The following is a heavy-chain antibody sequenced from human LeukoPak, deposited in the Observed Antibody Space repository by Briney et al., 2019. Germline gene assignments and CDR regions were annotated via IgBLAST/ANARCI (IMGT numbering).Heavy chain of an antibody. CDR2: IDPGDSET. J-gene: IGHJ3*02. CDR3: ARLDDGFDI. V-gene: IGHV5-51*01. Sequence: HGESLKISCKGSGYRFTRYWIGWGGQMPGKGLEWMGIIDPGDSETRYSPSFQGQVTMSVDKSISTAYLQWSTLKAPDTAMYYCARLDDGFDIWGQGTMVTVSS. CDR1: GYRFTRYW.